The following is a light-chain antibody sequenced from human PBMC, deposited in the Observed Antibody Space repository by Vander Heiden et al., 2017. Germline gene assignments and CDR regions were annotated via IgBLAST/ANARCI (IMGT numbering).Light chain of an antibody. Sequence: DIQMTPSPSSVSASVGDRVTITCRASQSISSYLHWYQQKPGKAPKLLIYAASSLQSGVPSRFSGSGSGTDFTLTISRLQPEDFATYYCQQIDSTLLFTFGPGTKVDIK. J-gene: IGKJ3*01. CDR1: QSISSY. CDR3: QQIDSTLLFT. CDR2: AAS. V-gene: IGKV1-39*01.